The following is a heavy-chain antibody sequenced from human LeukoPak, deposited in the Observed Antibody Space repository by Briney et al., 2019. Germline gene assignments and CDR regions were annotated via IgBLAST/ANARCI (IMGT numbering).Heavy chain of an antibody. CDR2: ISYDGSNK. CDR1: GFTFSSYA. J-gene: IGHJ4*02. D-gene: IGHD3-16*02. CDR3: ALTFGGVIVSFDY. V-gene: IGHV3-30*04. Sequence: GGSLRLSCAASGFTFSSYAMHWVRQAPGKGLEWVAVISYDGSNKYYADSVKGRFTISRDNSKNTLYLQMNSLRAEDTAVYYCALTFGGVIVSFDYWGQGTLVTVSS.